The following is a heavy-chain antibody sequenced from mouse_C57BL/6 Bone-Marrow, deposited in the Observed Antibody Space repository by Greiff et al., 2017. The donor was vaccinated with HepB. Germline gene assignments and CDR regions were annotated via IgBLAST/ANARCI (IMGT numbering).Heavy chain of an antibody. V-gene: IGHV1-63*01. CDR2: IYPGGGYT. Sequence: QVQLQQSGAELVRPGTSVKMSCKASGYTFTNYWIGWAKQRPGHGLEWIGDIYPGGGYTNYNEKFKGKATLTADKSSSTAYMQFSSLTSEDSAIYYCARYDYDAMDYWGQGTSVTVSS. CDR3: ARYDYDAMDY. J-gene: IGHJ4*01. CDR1: GYTFTNYW.